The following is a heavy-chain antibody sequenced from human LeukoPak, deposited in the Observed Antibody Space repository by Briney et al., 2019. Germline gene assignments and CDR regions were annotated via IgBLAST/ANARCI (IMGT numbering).Heavy chain of an antibody. CDR3: ARDDYGDYGSSRFFDY. J-gene: IGHJ4*02. D-gene: IGHD4-17*01. V-gene: IGHV4-38-2*02. CDR1: GYSISSGYY. Sequence: NTSETLSLTCTVSGYSISSGYYWGWIRQPPGKGLEWIGSIYHSGSTYYNPSLKSRVTISVDTSKNQFSLKLSSVTAADTAVYYCARDDYGDYGSSRFFDYWGQGTLVTVSS. CDR2: IYHSGST.